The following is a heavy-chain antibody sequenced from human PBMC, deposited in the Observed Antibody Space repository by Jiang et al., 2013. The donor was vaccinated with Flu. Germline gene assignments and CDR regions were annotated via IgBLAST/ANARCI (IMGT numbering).Heavy chain of an antibody. Sequence: LLKPSETLSLTCAVYGGSFSGYYWSWIRQPPGKGLEWIGEINHSGSTNYNPSLKSRVTISVDTSKNQFSLKLSSVTAADTAVYYCARAFRILPFYQHWGQGTLVTVSS. CDR2: INHSGST. CDR3: ARAFRILPFYQH. D-gene: IGHD2-21*01. V-gene: IGHV4-34*01. J-gene: IGHJ1*01. CDR1: GGSFSGYY.